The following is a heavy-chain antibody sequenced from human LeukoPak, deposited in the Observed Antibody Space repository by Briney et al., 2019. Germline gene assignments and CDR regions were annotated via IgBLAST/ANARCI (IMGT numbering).Heavy chain of an antibody. V-gene: IGHV3-74*01. D-gene: IGHD1-26*01. CDR3: AREAKVGGALQY. J-gene: IGHJ4*02. CDR2: INTDGGFT. CDR1: GFIFSDYW. Sequence: GGSLRLSCAASGFIFSDYWMHWVRHAPGKGLVWVSRINTDGGFTRYAVSVQGRFIISRDTAKNTLFLQMNSLRAEDTAVYYCAREAKVGGALQYWGQGILVTVSS.